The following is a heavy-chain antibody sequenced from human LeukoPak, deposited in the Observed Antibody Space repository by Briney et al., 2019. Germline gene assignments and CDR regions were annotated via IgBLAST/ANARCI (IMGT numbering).Heavy chain of an antibody. J-gene: IGHJ3*02. CDR2: IYYSGST. V-gene: IGHV4-59*02. CDR1: GGSVSSYY. CDR3: AREYSSSWPWTFDI. D-gene: IGHD6-13*01. Sequence: PSETLSLTCTVSGGSVSSYYWSWIRLPPGKGLEWIGYIYYSGSTNYNPSLKSRVTISVDTSKNQFSLKLSSVTAADTAVYYCAREYSSSWPWTFDIWGQGTMVTVSS.